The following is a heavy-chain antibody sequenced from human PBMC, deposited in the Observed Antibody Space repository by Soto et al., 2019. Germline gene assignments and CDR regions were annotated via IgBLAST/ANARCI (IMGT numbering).Heavy chain of an antibody. Sequence: EVQLVESGGGVVRPGGSLRLACAISGFSLDEYGMSWVLQAPGKGPECVSGMHRNGGIPGYADSVKGRFTISRDDAKNSRYLQMNSLRAEDTAFYYCARDHRWGYEYGDYGDSWGHGTLVTVSS. D-gene: IGHD4-17*01. CDR2: MHRNGGIP. V-gene: IGHV3-20*04. CDR1: GFSLDEYG. J-gene: IGHJ5*01. CDR3: ARDHRWGYEYGDYGDS.